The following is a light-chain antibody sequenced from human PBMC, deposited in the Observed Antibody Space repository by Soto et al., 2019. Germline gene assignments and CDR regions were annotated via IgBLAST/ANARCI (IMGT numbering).Light chain of an antibody. CDR2: SND. J-gene: IGLJ2*01. CDR3: SAWDASLNAVL. V-gene: IGLV1-44*01. CDR1: SSNIGSNI. Sequence: QSVLSQPPSASGTPGQRVTISCSGRSSNIGSNIVNWYQQLPGTAPKLLIYSNDQRPSGVPDRFSGSKSGTSASLAISGLQSEDEADDYCSAWDASLNAVLFGGGTKLTVL.